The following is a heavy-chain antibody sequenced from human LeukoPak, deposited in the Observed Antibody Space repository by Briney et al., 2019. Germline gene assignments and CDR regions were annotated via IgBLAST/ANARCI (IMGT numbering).Heavy chain of an antibody. V-gene: IGHV4-59*01. CDR3: ARDRRIYCSSTSCYHYYYYMDV. CDR2: IYYSGST. Sequence: SETLSLTCTVSGGSISSYYWSWIRQPPGKGLELIGYIYYSGSTNYNPSLKSRVTISVDTSKNQFSLKLSSVTAADTAVYYCARDRRIYCSSTSCYHYYYYMDVWGKGTTVTVSS. D-gene: IGHD2-2*01. J-gene: IGHJ6*03. CDR1: GGSISSYY.